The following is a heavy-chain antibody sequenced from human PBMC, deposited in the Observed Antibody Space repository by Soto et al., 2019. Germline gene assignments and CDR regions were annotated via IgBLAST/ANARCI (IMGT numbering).Heavy chain of an antibody. CDR2: ISGRSTTI. CDR1: GFTFSSYS. J-gene: IGHJ4*02. CDR3: ARVTGTSPPRFDY. Sequence: EVQLVESGGGLVQPGGSLRLSCAASGFTFSSYSMNWVRQAPGKGLEWLSYISGRSTTIYYLDSVKGRFTISRDNAKNSLFLQMNSLRDEDTAVYYCARVTGTSPPRFDYWGQGTLVTVPS. D-gene: IGHD1-7*01. V-gene: IGHV3-48*02.